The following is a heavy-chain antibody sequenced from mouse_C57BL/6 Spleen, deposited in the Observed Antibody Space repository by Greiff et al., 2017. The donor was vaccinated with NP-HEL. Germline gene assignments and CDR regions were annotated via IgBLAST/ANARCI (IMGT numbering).Heavy chain of an antibody. D-gene: IGHD1-1*01. CDR2: IDPEDGET. CDR1: GFNIKDYY. Sequence: EVKLQESGAELVKPGASVKLSCTASGFNIKDYYMNWVKQRTEQGLEWIGRIDPEDGETKYDPKFQGKATITADTSSNTAYLQLSSLTSEDTAVYYCARWNYYGSSYFDVWGTGTTVTVSS. CDR3: ARWNYYGSSYFDV. V-gene: IGHV14-2*01. J-gene: IGHJ1*03.